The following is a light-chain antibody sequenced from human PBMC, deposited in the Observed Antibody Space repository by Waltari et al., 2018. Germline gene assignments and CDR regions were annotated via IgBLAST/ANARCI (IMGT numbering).Light chain of an antibody. CDR2: EAS. CDR3: QQYKHWPPIT. Sequence: EIVMTQSPDTLSVSPGERATFSCRASQSVSSNLAWYQQKPGQAPRLLIYEASTRATSIPARFRGSESGTDFTLTISSLQSEDSAVYYCQQYKHWPPITFGQGTRLEIK. CDR1: QSVSSN. J-gene: IGKJ5*01. V-gene: IGKV3-15*01.